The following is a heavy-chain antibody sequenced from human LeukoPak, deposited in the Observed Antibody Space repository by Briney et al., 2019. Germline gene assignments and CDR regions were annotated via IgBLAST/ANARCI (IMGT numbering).Heavy chain of an antibody. CDR2: IRGSGGAA. CDR3: AKIHYYDSGSPDY. D-gene: IGHD3-10*01. Sequence: GGSLRLSCAASGFTFSSYAMSWDRQAPGKGLEWVSIIRGSGGAAYYADFVKGRFTISGDNSKNTLYPQMNSLRAEDTAVYYCAKIHYYDSGSPDYWGQGTLVTVSS. CDR1: GFTFSSYA. V-gene: IGHV3-23*01. J-gene: IGHJ4*02.